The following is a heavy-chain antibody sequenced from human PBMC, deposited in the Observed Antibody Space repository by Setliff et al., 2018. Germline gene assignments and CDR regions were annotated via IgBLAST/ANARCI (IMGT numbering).Heavy chain of an antibody. CDR1: GYSIRSDYY. CDR2: LYHTGST. J-gene: IGHJ4*02. CDR3: ARPYYYDSSGYYYDY. Sequence: PSETLSLTCTVSGYSIRSDYYWGWIRQPPGKGLEWIGSLYHTGSTDYNPSLNSRVTISVDTSKNQFSLKLTSVTAADTAVYYCARPYYYDSSGYYYDYWGQGTLVTVSS. V-gene: IGHV4-38-2*02. D-gene: IGHD3-22*01.